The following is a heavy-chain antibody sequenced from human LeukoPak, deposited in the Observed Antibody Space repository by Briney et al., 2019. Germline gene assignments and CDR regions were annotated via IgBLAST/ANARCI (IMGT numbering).Heavy chain of an antibody. CDR2: IFPGDFDI. CDR3: ARHGLRGCTGGRCFTSFYYYGMDV. Sequence: GESLKISCTGSGYSFSDYWIGWVRQMPGKGPELLGIIFPGDFDIKYSPSFQGQVTISADRSINTAYLQWSSLKASDSAKYYCARHGLRGCTGGRCFTSFYYYGMDVWGLGTTVTVSS. V-gene: IGHV5-51*01. CDR1: GYSFSDYW. J-gene: IGHJ6*02. D-gene: IGHD2-8*02.